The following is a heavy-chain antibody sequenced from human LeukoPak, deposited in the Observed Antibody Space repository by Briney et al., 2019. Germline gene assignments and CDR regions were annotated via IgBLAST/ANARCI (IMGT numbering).Heavy chain of an antibody. V-gene: IGHV3-48*04. D-gene: IGHD2-15*01. CDR1: GFTFSSYS. Sequence: PGGSLRLSCAASGFTFSSYSMNWVRQAPGKGLEWVSYISSTSSTIYYADSVKGRFTISRDNAKNSLYLQMNSLRAEDTAVYYCARGGVDIVVVVAATTSGAFDIWGQGTMVTVSS. CDR2: ISSTSSTI. J-gene: IGHJ3*02. CDR3: ARGGVDIVVVVAATTSGAFDI.